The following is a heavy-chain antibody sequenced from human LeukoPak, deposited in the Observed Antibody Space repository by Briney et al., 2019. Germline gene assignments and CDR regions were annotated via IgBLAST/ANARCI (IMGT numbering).Heavy chain of an antibody. V-gene: IGHV5-51*01. J-gene: IGHJ1*01. Sequence: GESLKISCKGSGYSFTSYWIGWVRQMPGKGLEWMGIIYPDDSDTRYSPSFQGQVTISADKSISTAYQQWSSLKASDTAMYYCARPACSSTSCYLYFQYWGQGTLVTVSS. D-gene: IGHD2-2*01. CDR3: ARPACSSTSCYLYFQY. CDR2: IYPDDSDT. CDR1: GYSFTSYW.